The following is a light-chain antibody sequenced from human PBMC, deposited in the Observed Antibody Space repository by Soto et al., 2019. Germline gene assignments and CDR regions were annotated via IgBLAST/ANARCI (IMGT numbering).Light chain of an antibody. V-gene: IGLV2-11*01. CDR2: DVT. J-gene: IGLJ2*01. CDR1: SSDVGGYNY. Sequence: QSALTQPRSVSGSPGQSVTISCTGTSSDVGGYNYVSWYQQHPGKAPKLMIYDVTKRPSGVPDRFSGSKSGNTAFLTISGLQAEDEADYYCCSYAGSFILIFGGGTQLTVL. CDR3: CSYAGSFILI.